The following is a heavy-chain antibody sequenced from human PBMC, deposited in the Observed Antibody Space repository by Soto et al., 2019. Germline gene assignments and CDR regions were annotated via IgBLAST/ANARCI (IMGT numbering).Heavy chain of an antibody. J-gene: IGHJ6*02. V-gene: IGHV1-69*12. CDR2: IIPIFGTV. CDR1: GGTFRTYA. D-gene: IGHD6-19*01. Sequence: QVQLLQSGAEVKKPGSSVRVSCEASGGTFRTYAISWVRQAPGQGLEWMGEIIPIFGTVNYAQKFHGRVTSTAEESTPTVYMDLRSLRSEDTAVYYCAKGAVAGAPTSYYYYGMDVWGQGTTVTVSS. CDR3: AKGAVAGAPTSYYYYGMDV.